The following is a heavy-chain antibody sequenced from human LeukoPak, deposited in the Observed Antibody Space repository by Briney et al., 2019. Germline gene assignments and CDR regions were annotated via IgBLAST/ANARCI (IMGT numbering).Heavy chain of an antibody. CDR3: ARGGYGSGWYGSFPADY. CDR2: INHSGST. V-gene: IGHV4-34*01. J-gene: IGHJ4*02. Sequence: SETLSLTCAVYGGSFSGYYWSWIRQPPGKGLEWIGEINHSGSTNYNPSLKSRVTISVDTSKNQFSLKLSSVTAADTAVYYCARGGYGSGWYGSFPADYWGQGTLVTVSS. CDR1: GGSFSGYY. D-gene: IGHD6-19*01.